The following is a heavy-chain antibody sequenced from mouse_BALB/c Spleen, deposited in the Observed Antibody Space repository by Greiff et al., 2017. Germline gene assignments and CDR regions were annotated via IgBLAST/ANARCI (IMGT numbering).Heavy chain of an antibody. J-gene: IGHJ3*01. CDR1: GFTFSSFG. CDR3: ASGNDAWFAY. V-gene: IGHV5-17*02. D-gene: IGHD2-2*01. Sequence: EVQLVESGGGLVQPGGSRKLSCAASGFTFSSFGMYWVRQAPEKGLEWVAYISSGSSTIYYADTVKGRFTISRDNPKNTLFLQMTSLRSEDTAMYYCASGNDAWFAYWGQGTLVTVSA. CDR2: ISSGSSTI.